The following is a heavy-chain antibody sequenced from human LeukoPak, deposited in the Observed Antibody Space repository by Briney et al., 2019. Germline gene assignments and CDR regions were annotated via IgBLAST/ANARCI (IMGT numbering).Heavy chain of an antibody. CDR2: IRSKAYGGTT. J-gene: IGHJ4*02. CDR1: GFTFGDYA. V-gene: IGHV3-49*03. Sequence: GGSLRLSCTASGFTFGDYAMSWFRQAPGKGLEWVGFIRSKAYGGTTEYAASVKGRFTISRDDSKSIAYLQMNSLKTEDTAVYYCTRDGGYDFWSGYASFDYWGQGTLVTVSS. D-gene: IGHD3-3*01. CDR3: TRDGGYDFWSGYASFDY.